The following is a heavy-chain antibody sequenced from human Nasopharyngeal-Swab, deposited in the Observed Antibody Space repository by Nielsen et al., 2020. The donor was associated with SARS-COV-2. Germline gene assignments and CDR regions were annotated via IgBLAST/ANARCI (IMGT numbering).Heavy chain of an antibody. V-gene: IGHV4-4*02. CDR2: IYHSGST. J-gene: IGHJ6*02. CDR3: ARGKTGILEWLLPDEMSYGMDV. D-gene: IGHD3-3*01. Sequence: VRQAPGKGLEWIGVIYHSGSTNYNPSLKSRVTISVDKSKNQFSLKLSSVTAADTAVYYCARGKTGILEWLLPDEMSYGMDVWGQGTTVTVSS.